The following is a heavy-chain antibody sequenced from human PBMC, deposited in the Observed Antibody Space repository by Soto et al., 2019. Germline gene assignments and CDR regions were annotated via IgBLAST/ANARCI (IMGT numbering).Heavy chain of an antibody. CDR1: GDSFTSYG. V-gene: IGHV5-51*01. D-gene: IGHD3-10*01. CDR3: ARRGITMVRRHAFDI. J-gene: IGHJ3*02. CDR2: IYPGDSDT. Sequence: PGESVRISCKGSGDSFTSYGIVWVRQMPGKGLEWMGIIYPGDSDTRYSPSFQGQVTISADKSISTAYLQWSSLKASDTAMYYCARRGITMVRRHAFDIWGQGTMVTVSS.